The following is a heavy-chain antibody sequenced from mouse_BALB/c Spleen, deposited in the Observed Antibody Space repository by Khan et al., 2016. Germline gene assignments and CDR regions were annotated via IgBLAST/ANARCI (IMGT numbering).Heavy chain of an antibody. CDR3: TRDYGYDFDY. CDR2: IYPSDSYT. D-gene: IGHD1-2*01. J-gene: IGHJ2*01. Sequence: VQLQESGAELVRPGASVKLSCKASGYTFTSYWINWVKQRPGQGLDWIGNIYPSDSYTNYNQKFKDKATLTVDKSSSTAYMQLSSPTSEDSAVYYCTRDYGYDFDYWGQGTTLTVSS. CDR1: GYTFTSYW. V-gene: IGHV1-69*02.